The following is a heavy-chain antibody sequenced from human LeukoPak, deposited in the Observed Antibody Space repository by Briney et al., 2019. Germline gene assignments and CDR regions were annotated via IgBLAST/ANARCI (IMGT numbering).Heavy chain of an antibody. V-gene: IGHV1-18*01. CDR2: ISAYNGNT. CDR3: AREGGWLQARYYFDY. J-gene: IGHJ4*02. Sequence: GASVKVSCKASGYTFTSYGISWVRQAPGQGLEWMGWISAYNGNTNYAQKFQGRVTITADKSTSTAYMELSSLRSEDTAVYYCAREGGWLQARYYFDYWGQGTLVTVSS. D-gene: IGHD5-24*01. CDR1: GYTFTSYG.